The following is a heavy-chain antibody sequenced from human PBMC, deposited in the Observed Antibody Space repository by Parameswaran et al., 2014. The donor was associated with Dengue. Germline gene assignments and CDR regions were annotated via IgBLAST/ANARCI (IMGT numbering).Heavy chain of an antibody. Sequence: PGKGLEWIGYIYYSGSTNYNPSLKSRVTISVDTSKNQFSLKLSSVTAADTAVYYCARVDGWDYWYFDLWGRGTLVTVSS. V-gene: IGHV4-59*13. D-gene: IGHD5-24*01. CDR3: ARVDGWDYWYFDL. CDR2: IYYSGST. J-gene: IGHJ2*01.